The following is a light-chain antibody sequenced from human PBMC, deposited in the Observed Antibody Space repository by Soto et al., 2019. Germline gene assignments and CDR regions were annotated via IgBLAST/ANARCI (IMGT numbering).Light chain of an antibody. V-gene: IGKV3-11*01. CDR2: DAS. CDR1: QSVSTY. J-gene: IGKJ1*01. CDR3: QQRSNWPPT. Sequence: ESVLTQSPGTLSLFPGERPTLSCRASQSVSTYLAWYQQKPGQAPRLLIYDASNRATGIPARFSGSGSGTDFSLTISRLEPEDSAVYFCQQRSNWPPTFGQGTKVDIK.